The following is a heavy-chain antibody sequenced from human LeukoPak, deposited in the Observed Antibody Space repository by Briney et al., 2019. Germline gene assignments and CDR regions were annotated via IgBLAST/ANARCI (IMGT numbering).Heavy chain of an antibody. V-gene: IGHV3-33*01. Sequence: GGSLRLSCAASGFTFRTYGMHWVRQAPGKGLEWVAVIWYDGSDKYHADSVKGRFTISRDNSKNMLYLQMSSLRAEDTAVYYCASSSGWYLSSDYWGQGTLVTVSS. D-gene: IGHD6-19*01. CDR1: GFTFRTYG. CDR2: IWYDGSDK. J-gene: IGHJ4*02. CDR3: ASSSGWYLSSDY.